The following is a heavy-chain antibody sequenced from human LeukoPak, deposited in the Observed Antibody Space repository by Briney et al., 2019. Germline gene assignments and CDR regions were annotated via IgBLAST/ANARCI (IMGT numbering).Heavy chain of an antibody. D-gene: IGHD3-22*01. CDR2: IYYSGST. V-gene: IGHV4-39*07. CDR1: GGSISSSSYY. Sequence: SETLSLTCTVSGGSISSSSYYWGWIHQPPGKGLEWIGSIYYSGSTYYNPSLKSRLTISVDTSKNQFSLKLTSVTAADTAVYFCARGPYSYDSSGAFDIWGQGTMVTVSS. CDR3: ARGPYSYDSSGAFDI. J-gene: IGHJ3*02.